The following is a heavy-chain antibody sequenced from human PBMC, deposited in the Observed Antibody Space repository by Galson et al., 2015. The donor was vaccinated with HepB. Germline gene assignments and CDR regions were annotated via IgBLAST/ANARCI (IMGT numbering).Heavy chain of an antibody. CDR3: TISREFLEWLWVS. Sequence: SEPLSLTCAVSGGSISSSNWWSWVRQSPGKGLEWIREIYHSGSTNYKPSLKSRVTISLDTSKNQFSLKMNSVTAADTAVYYCTISREFLEWLWVSWGQGALVTVSS. V-gene: IGHV4-4*02. J-gene: IGHJ4*02. D-gene: IGHD3-3*01. CDR2: IYHSGST. CDR1: GGSISSSNW.